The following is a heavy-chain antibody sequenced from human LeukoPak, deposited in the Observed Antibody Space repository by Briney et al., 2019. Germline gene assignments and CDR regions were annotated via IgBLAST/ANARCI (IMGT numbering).Heavy chain of an antibody. Sequence: GESLKISRKGSGYTFTSYWIGWLRRLPGKGLEWMGIIYPGDSDTRYSPSFQGQVTISADKSISTAYLQWSSLKASDTAMYYCASRRNCGGDCYPDAFDIWGQGTMVTVSS. D-gene: IGHD2-21*02. CDR1: GYTFTSYW. V-gene: IGHV5-51*01. CDR3: ASRRNCGGDCYPDAFDI. J-gene: IGHJ3*02. CDR2: IYPGDSDT.